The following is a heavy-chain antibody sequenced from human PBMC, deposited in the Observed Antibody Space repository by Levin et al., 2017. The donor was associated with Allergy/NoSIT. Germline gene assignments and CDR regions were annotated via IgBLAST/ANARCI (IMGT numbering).Heavy chain of an antibody. J-gene: IGHJ4*02. CDR1: DGSVSSSSYS. CDR2: IYNSGSA. Sequence: SQTLSLTCSVSDGSVSSSSYSWGWLRQPPGKGLEWIGTIYNSGSAYYNPSLKSRVTISVDTSKNQFSLQLSSVTAADMAVYYCARHVGNDILTGYNCWGQGILVTVSS. D-gene: IGHD3-9*01. V-gene: IGHV4-39*01. CDR3: ARHVGNDILTGYNC.